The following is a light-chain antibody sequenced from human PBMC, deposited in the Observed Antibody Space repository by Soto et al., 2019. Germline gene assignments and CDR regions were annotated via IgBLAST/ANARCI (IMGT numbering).Light chain of an antibody. CDR2: GSS. V-gene: IGKV3-20*01. CDR1: QSVSNNY. Sequence: EVVMTQSPGTLSLSPGERATLSCRASQSVSNNYLAWYQQKPGQSPKLLIFGSSDRATGIPDWLSGSGSGTNFTLTISRPEPEDFAAYYCHQYSSSPPYTFGPGTKLEIK. J-gene: IGKJ2*01. CDR3: HQYSSSPPYT.